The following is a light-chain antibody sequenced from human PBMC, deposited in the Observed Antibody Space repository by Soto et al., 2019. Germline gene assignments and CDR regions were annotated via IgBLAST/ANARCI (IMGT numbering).Light chain of an antibody. V-gene: IGKV1-33*01. CDR2: DAS. CDR1: QSISSY. Sequence: DIQITQSPSSLSAYVGDRVTVTCRASQSISSYLNWYQQKPGRAPKLLIYDASNLEAGVPSRFRGSGSGTDFTFTISRLQPEDIATYYCQQYENLPTFGQGTRLAI. CDR3: QQYENLPT. J-gene: IGKJ5*01.